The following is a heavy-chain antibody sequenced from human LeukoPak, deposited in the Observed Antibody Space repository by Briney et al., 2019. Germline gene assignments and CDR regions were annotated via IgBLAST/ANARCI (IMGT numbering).Heavy chain of an antibody. V-gene: IGHV1-46*01. J-gene: IGHJ4*02. D-gene: IGHD3/OR15-3a*01. CDR3: ARGYPMDWNYFDY. CDR2: INPSDGTT. Sequence: ASVKVSCKASGYTFTSYYMHWVRQAPGQGLEWMGIINPSDGTTTYAQRFQGRVTMTRDTSTSTVYMELSSLRSEDTAVYYCARGYPMDWNYFDYWGQGTLVTVSS. CDR1: GYTFTSYY.